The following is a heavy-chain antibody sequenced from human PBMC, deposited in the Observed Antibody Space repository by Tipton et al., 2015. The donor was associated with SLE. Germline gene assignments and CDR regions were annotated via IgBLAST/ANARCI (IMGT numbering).Heavy chain of an antibody. Sequence: TLSLTCTVSGGSISSYYWSWIRQPPGKGLEWIGYIFYSGSTNYNPSLKSRVTISVDTSKNQFSLKLSSVTAADTAVYYCARDRSGYYWFDPWGQGTLVTVSS. D-gene: IGHD3-3*01. V-gene: IGHV4-59*01. CDR2: IFYSGST. CDR1: GGSISSYY. J-gene: IGHJ5*02. CDR3: ARDRSGYYWFDP.